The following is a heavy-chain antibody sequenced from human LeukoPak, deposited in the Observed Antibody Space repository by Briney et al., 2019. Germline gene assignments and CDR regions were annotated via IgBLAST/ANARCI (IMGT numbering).Heavy chain of an antibody. J-gene: IGHJ3*01. V-gene: IGHV3-48*01. CDR3: ARFASPDAFDF. CDR2: ISSGSDTI. CDR1: GFSFSSHS. Sequence: GGSLRLSCAASGFSFSSHSMNWVRQAPGKGLEWVSYISSGSDTIYYADSVKGRFTISRDNVKNSVDLQMNSLRAEDTAVYYYARFASPDAFDFWGQGTVVTVSS.